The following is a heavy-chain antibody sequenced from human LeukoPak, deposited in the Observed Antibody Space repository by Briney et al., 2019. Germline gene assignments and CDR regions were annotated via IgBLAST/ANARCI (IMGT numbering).Heavy chain of an antibody. D-gene: IGHD3-10*01. Sequence: PGGSLRLSCAASGFTFSSYAMHWVRQAPGKGLEWVAVISYDGSNKYYADSVKGRFTISRDNSKNTLYLQMNSLRAEDTAVYYCAKDQGYGSGSYYNWEYYFDYWGQGTLVTVSS. CDR2: ISYDGSNK. V-gene: IGHV3-30-3*01. CDR1: GFTFSSYA. CDR3: AKDQGYGSGSYYNWEYYFDY. J-gene: IGHJ4*02.